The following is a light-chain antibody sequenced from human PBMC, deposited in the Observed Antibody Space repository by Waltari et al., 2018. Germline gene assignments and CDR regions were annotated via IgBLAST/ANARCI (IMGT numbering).Light chain of an antibody. CDR3: QKYDRLPAA. J-gene: IGKJ1*01. Sequence: LVLTPSPGTLSLSPGGRGTLYCRASQSVSRFLAWYQQKPGQAPRLLIYGASTRATGIPDRFSGSGSGTDFSLTISRLEPEDFAVYYCQKYDRLPAAFGQGTKVEIK. CDR1: QSVSRF. CDR2: GAS. V-gene: IGKV3-20*01.